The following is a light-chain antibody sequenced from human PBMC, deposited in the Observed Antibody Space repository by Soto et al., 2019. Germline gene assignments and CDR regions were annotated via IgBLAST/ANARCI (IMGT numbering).Light chain of an antibody. Sequence: EMVLTQSPGTLSLSPGESATLSCRASQTVSRSYFVWYQQKPGQAPRLLIYGASVRAPGIPDRFSGTGSGTESTLTISRLEPEDFAVYFCQHFDSSPTFGGGTKVEIK. CDR1: QTVSRSY. CDR2: GAS. J-gene: IGKJ4*01. CDR3: QHFDSSPT. V-gene: IGKV3-20*01.